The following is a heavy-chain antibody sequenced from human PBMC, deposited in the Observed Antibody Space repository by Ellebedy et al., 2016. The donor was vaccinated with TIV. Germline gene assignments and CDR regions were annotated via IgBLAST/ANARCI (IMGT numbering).Heavy chain of an antibody. Sequence: ASVKVSCKGSGYSFTSYWIGWVRQMPGKGLEWMGIIYPGDSDTRYSPSFQGQVTISADKSISTAYLQWSSLKASDTAMYYCARRNDFWSGYGPFTNYGMDVWGQGTTVTVSS. D-gene: IGHD3-3*01. CDR1: GYSFTSYW. J-gene: IGHJ6*02. V-gene: IGHV5-51*01. CDR3: ARRNDFWSGYGPFTNYGMDV. CDR2: IYPGDSDT.